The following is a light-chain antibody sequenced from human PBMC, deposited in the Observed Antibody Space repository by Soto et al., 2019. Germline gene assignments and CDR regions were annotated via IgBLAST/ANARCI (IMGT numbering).Light chain of an antibody. CDR3: QQTFRTPHT. J-gene: IGKJ2*01. V-gene: IGKV1-39*01. CDR1: QTISSY. Sequence: DIQVTQSPSSVSASVGDRVTITCRASQTISSYLNWYQQKPGAAPKLLIYSASTLQTGVPSRFSGSGFGTDYTLTISSLQPADFAIYYCQQTFRTPHTFGQGTKVDIK. CDR2: SAS.